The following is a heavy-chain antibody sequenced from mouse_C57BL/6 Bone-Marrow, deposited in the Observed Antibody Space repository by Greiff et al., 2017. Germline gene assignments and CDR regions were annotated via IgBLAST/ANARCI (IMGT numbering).Heavy chain of an antibody. CDR1: GYTFTSYW. CDR2: IYPGSGST. J-gene: IGHJ2*01. CDR3: ARYGGSWDYFDY. Sequence: QVQLQQPGAELVKPGASVKMSCKASGYTFTSYWITWVKQRPGQGLEWIGNIYPGSGSTNYNEKFKSKATLTVDTSSSTAYMELSSLTSDDSAVYYCARYGGSWDYFDYWGQGTTLTVSS. D-gene: IGHD1-1*01. V-gene: IGHV1-55*01.